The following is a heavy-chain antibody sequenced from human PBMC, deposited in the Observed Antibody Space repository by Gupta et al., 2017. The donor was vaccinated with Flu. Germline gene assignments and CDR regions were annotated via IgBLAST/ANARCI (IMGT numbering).Heavy chain of an antibody. Sequence: QLQLQESGPGLVKPSETLSLTCTVSGGSISSSSYYWGWIRQPPGKGLEWIGSIYYSGSTYYNPSLKSRVTISVDTSKNQFSLKLSSVTAADTAVYYCARLTYQGGWFDPWGQGTLVTVSS. CDR2: IYYSGST. V-gene: IGHV4-39*01. J-gene: IGHJ5*02. D-gene: IGHD2-2*01. CDR3: ARLTYQGGWFDP. CDR1: GGSISSSSYY.